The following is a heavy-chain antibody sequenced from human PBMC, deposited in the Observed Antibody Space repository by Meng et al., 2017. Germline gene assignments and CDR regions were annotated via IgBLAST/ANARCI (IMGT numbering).Heavy chain of an antibody. V-gene: IGHV1-2*06. CDR2: INPKSGDT. Sequence: QVRWVQSGAWGKKPGASVKVSCKPSGYNFPDYYIHWVRRAPGQGLEWMGRINPKSGDTHYAQKFQARVTMTGDTSISTAYMELSGLRSEDTAVYYCARGPNRWTGFDYWGQGTLVTVSS. D-gene: IGHD3/OR15-3a*01. CDR1: GYNFPDYY. J-gene: IGHJ4*02. CDR3: ARGPNRWTGFDY.